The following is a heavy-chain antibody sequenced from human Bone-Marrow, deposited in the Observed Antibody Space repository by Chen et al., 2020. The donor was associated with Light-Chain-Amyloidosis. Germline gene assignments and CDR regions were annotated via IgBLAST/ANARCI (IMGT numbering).Heavy chain of an antibody. CDR1: GFTFSSYG. J-gene: IGHJ4*02. CDR3: ARTYYYDSSGYSEDFDY. CDR2: IWYDGSNK. D-gene: IGHD3-22*01. Sequence: QVQLVESGGGVVQPGRSLRLSCAASGFTFSSYGMHWVRQAPGKGLEWVAVIWYDGSNKYYADSVKGRFTISRDNSKNTLYLQMNSLRAEDTAVYYCARTYYYDSSGYSEDFDYWGQGTLVTVSS. V-gene: IGHV3-33*01.